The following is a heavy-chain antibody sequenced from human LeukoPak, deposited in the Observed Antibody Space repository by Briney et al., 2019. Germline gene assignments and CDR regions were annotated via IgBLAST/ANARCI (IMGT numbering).Heavy chain of an antibody. D-gene: IGHD3-10*01. CDR3: AKDGLYGSGSLFLNDLPPYNDY. V-gene: IGHV3-23*01. CDR2: ISGSGGST. Sequence: PGGSLRLSCAASGFTFSSYAMSWVRQAPGKGLEWVSAISGSGGSTYYADSVKGRFTISRDNSKNTLYLQMNSLRAEDTAVYYCAKDGLYGSGSLFLNDLPPYNDYWGQGTLVTVSS. CDR1: GFTFSSYA. J-gene: IGHJ4*02.